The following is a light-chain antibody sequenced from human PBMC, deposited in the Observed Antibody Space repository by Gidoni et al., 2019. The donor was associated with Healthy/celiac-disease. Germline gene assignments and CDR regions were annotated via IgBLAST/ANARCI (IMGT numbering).Light chain of an antibody. CDR1: QSVSSSY. V-gene: IGKV3-20*01. CDR3: QQYGSSLWT. Sequence: IVLTQSPGTLSLSPGERATLSCRASQSVSSSYLAWYQQNTGQAPRLLIYCASSRATGIPDRFSGSGSGTDFTLTISRLEPEDFAVYYCQQYGSSLWTFXXXTKVEIK. J-gene: IGKJ1*01. CDR2: CAS.